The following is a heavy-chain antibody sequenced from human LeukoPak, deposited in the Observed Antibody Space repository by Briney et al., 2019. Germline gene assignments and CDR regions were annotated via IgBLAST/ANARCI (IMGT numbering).Heavy chain of an antibody. D-gene: IGHD3-22*01. V-gene: IGHV4-59*04. CDR1: GGSISSYY. Sequence: SETLSLTCTVSGGSISSYYWSWIRQPPGKGLEWIGNVYYRGNTYYNPSLKSRVTISVDTSKSQFSLKLSPVTAADSAVYYCARLDNSGYYTLDYWGQGTLVAISS. CDR2: VYYRGNT. CDR3: ARLDNSGYYTLDY. J-gene: IGHJ4*02.